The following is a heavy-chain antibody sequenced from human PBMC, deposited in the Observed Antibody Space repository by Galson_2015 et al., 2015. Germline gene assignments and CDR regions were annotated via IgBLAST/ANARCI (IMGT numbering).Heavy chain of an antibody. J-gene: IGHJ6*02. V-gene: IGHV3-30*18. CDR2: ISYDGNNE. D-gene: IGHD6-13*01. CDR3: AKDDWYSSSWQYSYGGMDV. Sequence: SLRLSCAASGFTFSNYGIHWVRQAPGKGLEWVAVISYDGNNEHYADSVKGRFTISRDNSKNTLYLEMNSLRPEDTAVYYCAKDDWYSSSWQYSYGGMDVWGQGTTVTVSS. CDR1: GFTFSNYG.